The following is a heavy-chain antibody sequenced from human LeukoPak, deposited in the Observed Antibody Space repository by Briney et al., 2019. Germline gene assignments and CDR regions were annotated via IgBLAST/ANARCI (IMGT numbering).Heavy chain of an antibody. J-gene: IGHJ1*01. CDR1: GGSFSGYY. CDR3: ARGCNSGFPPSKH. V-gene: IGHV4-34*01. D-gene: IGHD3-10*01. Sequence: SETLSLTCAVYGGSFSGYYWTWIRQPPGKGLEWIGEINHSGSTNYNPSLKSRVTISIDTSKNQFSLRLSSVTAADTAVYYCARGCNSGFPPSKHWGQGTPVTVSS. CDR2: INHSGST.